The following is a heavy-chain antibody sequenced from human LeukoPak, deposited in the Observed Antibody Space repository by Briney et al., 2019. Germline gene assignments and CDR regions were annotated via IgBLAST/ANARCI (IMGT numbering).Heavy chain of an antibody. CDR3: ARDLSGIAGYTYGRGIDY. D-gene: IGHD5-18*01. J-gene: IGHJ4*02. Sequence: PGGSLRLSCAASGFTFSSYAMHWVRQAPGKGLEWVSVIYSGGSTYYADSVKGRFTISRDNSKNTLYLQMNSLRAEDTAVYYCARDLSGIAGYTYGRGIDYWGQGTLVTVSS. V-gene: IGHV3-66*01. CDR1: GFTFSSYA. CDR2: IYSGGST.